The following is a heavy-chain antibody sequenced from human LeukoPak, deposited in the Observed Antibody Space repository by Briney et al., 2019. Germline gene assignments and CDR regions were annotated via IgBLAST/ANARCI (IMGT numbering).Heavy chain of an antibody. Sequence: PGGSLRLSCAASGFSFSTSTMNWVRQAPGKGLEWITSIGKTGRDMYYATSVRGRFTISRDNAKNSLFLVMDSLRVEDTSVYYCVRGDNRDYWGQGTLVTVSS. CDR3: VRGDNRDY. CDR2: IGKTGRDM. V-gene: IGHV3-21*01. CDR1: GFSFSTST. J-gene: IGHJ4*02. D-gene: IGHD1-14*01.